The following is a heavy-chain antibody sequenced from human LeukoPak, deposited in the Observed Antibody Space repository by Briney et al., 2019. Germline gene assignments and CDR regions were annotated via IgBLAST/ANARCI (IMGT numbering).Heavy chain of an antibody. CDR1: GGSISTSSYY. CDR2: IYYTGST. J-gene: IGHJ4*02. D-gene: IGHD3-10*01. CDR3: VRRPGSGSRHFDY. V-gene: IGHV4-39*01. Sequence: SETLSLICTVSGGSISTSSYYWSWIRQPPEKRLEWIGTIYYTGSTYYNPSLKSRVTISVDASKNQFSLKLSSVTAADTAVYYCVRRPGSGSRHFDYWGQGTLVTVSS.